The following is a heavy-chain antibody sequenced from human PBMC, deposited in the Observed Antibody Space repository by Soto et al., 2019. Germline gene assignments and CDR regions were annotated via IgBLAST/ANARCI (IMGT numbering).Heavy chain of an antibody. CDR1: GYSFTSYW. CDR2: IDPSDSYT. V-gene: IGHV5-10-1*01. J-gene: IGHJ4*02. D-gene: IGHD1-20*01. Sequence: PGESLKISCKGSGYSFTSYWISWVRQMPGKGLEWMGRIDPSDSYTNYSPSFQGHVTISADKSISTAYLQWSSLKASDTAMYYCARHPPGRNWTFFDCWGQGPLGTVCS. CDR3: ARHPPGRNWTFFDC.